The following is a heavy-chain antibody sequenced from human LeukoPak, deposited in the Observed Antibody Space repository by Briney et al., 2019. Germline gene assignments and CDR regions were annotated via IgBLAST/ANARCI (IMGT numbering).Heavy chain of an antibody. J-gene: IGHJ4*02. V-gene: IGHV3-7*03. CDR3: ARFVSGN. CDR1: GLTFSNYW. D-gene: IGHD6-25*01. Sequence: GGSLRLSCAASGLTFSNYWMTWGRQAPGKGLEWVANINQDGSEKYYVDSVKGRFTISRDNAKNSLHLQMNSLRAEDTAVYYCARFVSGNWGRGTLVTVSS. CDR2: INQDGSEK.